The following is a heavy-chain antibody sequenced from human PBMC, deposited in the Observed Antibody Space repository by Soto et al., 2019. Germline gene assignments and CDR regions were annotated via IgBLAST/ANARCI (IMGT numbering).Heavy chain of an antibody. D-gene: IGHD1-26*01. J-gene: IGHJ4*02. CDR2: ISATGAGT. Sequence: PLGSLRLSCAASGFTFSTYAMSWVRQAPGKGLEWVSAISATGAGTYYADSVKGRFTISRDNSKNTLHLQMNSLRAEDTAVYYCALRKTGSYFDYWGQGTLVIVSS. CDR1: GFTFSTYA. CDR3: ALRKTGSYFDY. V-gene: IGHV3-23*01.